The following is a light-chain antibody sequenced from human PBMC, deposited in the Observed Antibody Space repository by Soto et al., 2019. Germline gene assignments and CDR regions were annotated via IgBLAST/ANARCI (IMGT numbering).Light chain of an antibody. J-gene: IGKJ5*01. Sequence: EIVLTQSPATLSLSPGERATLSGRASQSLDSYLAWYQQKPGQAPRLLIYDASNRATGIPARFSGSGSGTDFILTISSLEPEDFAIYYCQQRSNWITFGQGTRLEIK. V-gene: IGKV3-11*01. CDR1: QSLDSY. CDR2: DAS. CDR3: QQRSNWIT.